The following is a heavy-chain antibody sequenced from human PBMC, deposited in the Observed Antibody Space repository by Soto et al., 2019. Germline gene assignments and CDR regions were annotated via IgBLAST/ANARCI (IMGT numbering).Heavy chain of an antibody. CDR2: IYWNDDK. CDR3: VHSKYTDFWSGYYSFYFDY. D-gene: IGHD3-3*01. CDR1: GFSLSTSGEG. J-gene: IGHJ4*02. Sequence: QITLKESGPTQVKPTQTLTLTCTFSGFSLSTSGEGVGWIRQPPGKALEWLALIYWNDDKPYSASLKNRLTVTKDASKNQVVLTMTNMDPVDTATYYCVHSKYTDFWSGYYSFYFDYWGQGTLVTVSS. V-gene: IGHV2-5*01.